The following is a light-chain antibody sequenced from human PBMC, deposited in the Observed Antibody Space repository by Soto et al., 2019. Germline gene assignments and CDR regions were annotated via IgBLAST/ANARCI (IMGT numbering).Light chain of an antibody. Sequence: QFALTQPASVSGSPGQSITISCTGTSSDVGAYNYVSWYQQYPGKAPKLMIYEVSNRPSGVSNRFSGSKSGNTASLTISGLQAEDEADYYCSSYTSTNTRYVFGSGTKLTVL. V-gene: IGLV2-14*01. CDR3: SSYTSTNTRYV. CDR1: SSDVGAYNY. CDR2: EVS. J-gene: IGLJ1*01.